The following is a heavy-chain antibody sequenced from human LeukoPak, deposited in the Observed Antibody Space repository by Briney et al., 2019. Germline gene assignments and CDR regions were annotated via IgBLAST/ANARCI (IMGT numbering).Heavy chain of an antibody. CDR2: IKQDGSEK. Sequence: GGSLRLSCAASGFTFDSYWMRWVRQAPGKGLERVANIKQDGSEKNYVDSVKGRFTISRDNAKKSLYLQMNSRRAADTAVYYCSRDYSDGWYVLWWGQGTLVTVSS. V-gene: IGHV3-7*01. D-gene: IGHD6-19*01. CDR3: SRDYSDGWYVLW. CDR1: GFTFDSYW. J-gene: IGHJ4*02.